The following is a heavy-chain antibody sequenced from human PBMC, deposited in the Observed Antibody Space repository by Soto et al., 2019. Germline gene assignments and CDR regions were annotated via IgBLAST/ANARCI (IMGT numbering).Heavy chain of an antibody. J-gene: IGHJ6*02. CDR2: IYYSGST. CDR3: AREGRHGIDV. CDR1: GGSISSYY. Sequence: KLSETLSLTCTVSGGSISSYYWSWIRQPPGKGLEWIGYIYYSGSTNYNPSLKSRVTISVDTSKNQFSLKLSSVTAADTAVYYCAREGRHGIDVWGQETKVTVSS. V-gene: IGHV4-59*01.